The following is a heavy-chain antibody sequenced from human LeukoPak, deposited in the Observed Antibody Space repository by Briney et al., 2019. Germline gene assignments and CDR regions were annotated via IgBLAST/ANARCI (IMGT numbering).Heavy chain of an antibody. CDR2: IYYSGGT. V-gene: IGHV4-39*07. Sequence: SETLSLTCTVSGGSISSSSYYWGWIRQPPGKGLEWIGSIYYSGGTYYNPSLKSRVTISVDTSKNQFSLKLSSVTAADTAVYYRARGLTIYYFDYWGQGTLVTVSS. CDR3: ARGLTIYYFDY. D-gene: IGHD3-3*02. J-gene: IGHJ4*02. CDR1: GGSISSSSYY.